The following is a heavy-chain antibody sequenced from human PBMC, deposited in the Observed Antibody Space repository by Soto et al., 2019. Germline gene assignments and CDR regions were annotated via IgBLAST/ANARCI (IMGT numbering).Heavy chain of an antibody. J-gene: IGHJ4*02. CDR1: GFSLSTSGVG. CDR3: ARVVRDSSGSPSDY. V-gene: IGHV2-5*02. Sequence: GPTLVNPTQTLTLTCTFSGFSLSTSGVGVGWIRQPPGKALEWLALIYWDDDKRYSPSLKSRLTITKDTSKNQVVLTMTNMDPVDTATYYCARVVRDSSGSPSDYWGQGTLVTVSS. CDR2: IYWDDDK. D-gene: IGHD3-22*01.